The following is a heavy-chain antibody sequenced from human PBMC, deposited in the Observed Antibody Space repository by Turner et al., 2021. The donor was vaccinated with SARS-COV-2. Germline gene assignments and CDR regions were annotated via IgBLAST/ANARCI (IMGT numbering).Heavy chain of an antibody. V-gene: IGHV4-39*01. CDR1: GGSISSSRYY. Sequence: QLQLQESGPGLAKPSETLSLTCTVSGGSISSSRYYWGWIRQPPGKGLEWIGSIYYSGSTYYNPSLKSRVTISVDTSKNQFSLKLSSVTAADTAVYYCARFNYDFWSGYYTFYFDYWGQGTLVTVSS. CDR2: IYYSGST. CDR3: ARFNYDFWSGYYTFYFDY. J-gene: IGHJ4*02. D-gene: IGHD3-3*01.